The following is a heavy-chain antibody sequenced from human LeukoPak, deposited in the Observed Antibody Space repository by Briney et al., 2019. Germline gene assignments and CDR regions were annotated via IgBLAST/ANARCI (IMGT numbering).Heavy chain of an antibody. Sequence: SETLSLTCTVSGGSVSSYYWSWIRQPPGKGLEWIGYIYYSGSTNYNPSLKSRVTISVDTSKNQFSLKLSSVTAADTAVYYCATASSGSETNFQHWGQGTLVTVSS. CDR1: GGSVSSYY. CDR3: ATASSGSETNFQH. CDR2: IYYSGST. V-gene: IGHV4-59*02. D-gene: IGHD1-26*01. J-gene: IGHJ1*01.